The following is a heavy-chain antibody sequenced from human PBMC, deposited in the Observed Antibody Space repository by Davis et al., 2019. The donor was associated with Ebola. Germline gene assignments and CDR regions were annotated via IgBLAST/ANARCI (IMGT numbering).Heavy chain of an antibody. CDR1: GYRLTRYW. CDR3: ARRRVDYTWYY. D-gene: IGHD4-11*01. Sequence: GESLMIPCHASGYRLTRYWIGWARQMPGKGLEWMGIIHPSDSDTRSSPSFQGQVTMSVDKSISTAYLHWSSLRASDTAMYFCARRRVDYTWYYWGQGTLVSVSS. V-gene: IGHV5-51*01. CDR2: IHPSDSDT. J-gene: IGHJ4*02.